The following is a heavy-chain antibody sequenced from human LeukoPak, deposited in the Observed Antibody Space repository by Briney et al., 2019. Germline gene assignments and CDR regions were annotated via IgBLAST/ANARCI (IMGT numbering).Heavy chain of an antibody. J-gene: IGHJ3*02. V-gene: IGHV3-64D*06. CDR3: VKGILRYFDSDAFDI. CDR1: GFTFSSYA. D-gene: IGHD3-9*01. CDR2: ISSNGGSK. Sequence: PGGSLRLSCSASGFTFSSYAIHWVRQAPGKGLEYVSSISSNGGSKYYADSVKGRFTISRDNSKNTLYLQMSSLRAEDTAVYYCVKGILRYFDSDAFDIWGQGTMVTVSS.